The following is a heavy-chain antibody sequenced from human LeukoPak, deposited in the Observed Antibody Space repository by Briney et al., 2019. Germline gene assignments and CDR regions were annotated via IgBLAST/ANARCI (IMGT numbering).Heavy chain of an antibody. Sequence: PGRSLRLSCAASAFTFSSYAMHWVRQAPGKGLEWVAVISYDGSNKYYADSVKGRFTISRDNSKNTLYLQMNSLRAEDTAVYYCAKGIDNYYDSSGLPEYYFDYWGQGTLVTVSS. V-gene: IGHV3-30*18. D-gene: IGHD3-22*01. J-gene: IGHJ4*02. CDR1: AFTFSSYA. CDR2: ISYDGSNK. CDR3: AKGIDNYYDSSGLPEYYFDY.